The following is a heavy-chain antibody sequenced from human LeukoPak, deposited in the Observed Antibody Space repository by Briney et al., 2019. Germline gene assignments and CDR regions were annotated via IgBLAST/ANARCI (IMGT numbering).Heavy chain of an antibody. CDR3: ARDGYNYGYPYLDY. V-gene: IGHV1-2*07. CDR1: GYTFTDYY. Sequence: ASVKVSCKASGYTFTDYYIHWLRQAPGQGLEWMGWINPKNGDTHYAHKFQGRVTMTKDTSISTAYVELTRLTSDDTAVYYCARDGYNYGYPYLDYWGQGTLVTVSS. J-gene: IGHJ4*02. D-gene: IGHD5-18*01. CDR2: INPKNGDT.